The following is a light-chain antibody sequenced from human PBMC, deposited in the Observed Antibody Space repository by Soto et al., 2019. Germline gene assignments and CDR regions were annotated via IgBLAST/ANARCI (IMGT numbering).Light chain of an antibody. CDR2: DAS. CDR1: QSLNSL. V-gene: IGKV1-5*01. CDR3: QQYDSYSSWT. J-gene: IGKJ1*01. Sequence: DIQMTQSPSTLSASVGDRVTITCRASQSLNSLLAWYQQKPGRAPWLLIYDASTLESGVPSRFSGSGSGTEFTLTISSLQTDDFATYYCQQYDSYSSWTFGQGTEVDI.